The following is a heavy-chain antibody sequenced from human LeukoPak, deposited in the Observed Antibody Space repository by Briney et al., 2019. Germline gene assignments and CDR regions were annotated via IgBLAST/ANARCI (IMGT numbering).Heavy chain of an antibody. D-gene: IGHD3-22*01. CDR3: ARDLACDSSGWPQYYYYHYMDV. V-gene: IGHV4-4*07. CDR1: GGSISSYY. CDR2: IYTSGST. Sequence: SETLSLTCTVSGGSISSYYWSWIRQPAGKGLEWIGRIYTSGSTNYNPSLKSRVTMSVDTSKNQFSLKLSSVTAADTAVYYCARDLACDSSGWPQYYYYHYMDVWGKGTTVNVSS. J-gene: IGHJ6*03.